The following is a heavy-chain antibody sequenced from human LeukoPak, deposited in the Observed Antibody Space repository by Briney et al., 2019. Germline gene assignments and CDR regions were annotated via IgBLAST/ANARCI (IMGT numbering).Heavy chain of an antibody. J-gene: IGHJ4*02. Sequence: ASVKVSCKASGYTFTGYYMHWVRQAPGQGLEWMGWINPNSGGTNYAQKFQGRVTMTRDTSISAAYMELSRLRSDDTAVYYCARDVRDHDYEDYWGQGTLVTVSS. V-gene: IGHV1-2*02. CDR1: GYTFTGYY. D-gene: IGHD4-17*01. CDR2: INPNSGGT. CDR3: ARDVRDHDYEDY.